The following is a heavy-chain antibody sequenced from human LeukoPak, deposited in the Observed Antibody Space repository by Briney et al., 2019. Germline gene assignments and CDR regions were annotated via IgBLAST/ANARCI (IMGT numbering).Heavy chain of an antibody. V-gene: IGHV4-30-4*01. CDR1: GGSISSGDYY. J-gene: IGHJ4*02. D-gene: IGHD3-16*02. CDR2: IYYSGST. CDR3: AREERHYDHVWGSYRPGSFDY. Sequence: PSQTLSLTCTVSGGSISSGDYYWSWIPQPPGKGLEWIGYIYYSGSTYYNPSLKSRVTISVDTSKNQFSLKLSSVTAADTAVYYCAREERHYDHVWGSYRPGSFDYWGQGTLVTVSS.